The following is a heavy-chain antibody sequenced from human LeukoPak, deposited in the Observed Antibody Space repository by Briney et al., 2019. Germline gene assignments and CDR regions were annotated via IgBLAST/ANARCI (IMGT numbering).Heavy chain of an antibody. CDR2: IYSGGST. J-gene: IGHJ1*01. CDR1: GFTVSSNY. CDR3: AKEGSIAVDGYADYFQH. V-gene: IGHV3-53*01. D-gene: IGHD6-19*01. Sequence: GGSLRLSCAASGFTVSSNYMSWVRQAPRKGLEWVSVIYSGGSTYYADSMKGRFTISRDNSKNTLYLQMNSLRADDTAVYYCAKEGSIAVDGYADYFQHWGQGTLVTVSS.